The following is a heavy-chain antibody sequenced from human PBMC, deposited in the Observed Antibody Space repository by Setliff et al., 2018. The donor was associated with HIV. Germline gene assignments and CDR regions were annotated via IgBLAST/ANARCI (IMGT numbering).Heavy chain of an antibody. V-gene: IGHV4-39*07. D-gene: IGHD6-19*01. J-gene: IGHJ3*02. Sequence: PSETLSLTCTVSGGSINSTSYYWGWIRQPPGNGLEWIGSIYHTGSTYYNPSLKSRVTISVDTSKNQFSLKLSSVTAADTAVYHCARRNSGWYDAFDIWGQGTMVTVSS. CDR1: GGSINSTSYY. CDR3: ARRNSGWYDAFDI. CDR2: IYHTGST.